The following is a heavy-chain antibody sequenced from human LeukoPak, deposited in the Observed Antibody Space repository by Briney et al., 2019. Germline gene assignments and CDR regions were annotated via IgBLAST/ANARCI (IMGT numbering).Heavy chain of an antibody. V-gene: IGHV1-69*04. J-gene: IGHJ5*02. CDR2: IIPILGMA. CDR1: GGTFSSYT. D-gene: IGHD2-2*01. CDR3: AREYCSSTSCYRDNWFDP. Sequence: SVKVSCKASGGTFSSYTISWVRQAPGQGLEWMGRIIPILGMANYAQKFQGRVTITADKSTSTAYMELSSLRSEDTAVYYCAREYCSSTSCYRDNWFDPWGQGTLVTVSS.